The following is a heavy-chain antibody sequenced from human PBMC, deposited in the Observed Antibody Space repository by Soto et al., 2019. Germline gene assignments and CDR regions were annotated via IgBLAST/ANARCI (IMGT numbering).Heavy chain of an antibody. CDR2: ISAYNGNT. J-gene: IGHJ5*02. CDR3: ARPGGYCSSTSCHNNWFDP. CDR1: GYTFTSYG. D-gene: IGHD2-2*02. Sequence: QVRLVQSGAEVKKPGASVKVSCKASGYTFTSYGISWVRQAPGQGLEGMGWISAYNGNTNYAQKLQGRVPMTTDTSTSKAYMELRSLRSDDTAVYYCARPGGYCSSTSCHNNWFDPWGQGTLVTVSS. V-gene: IGHV1-18*01.